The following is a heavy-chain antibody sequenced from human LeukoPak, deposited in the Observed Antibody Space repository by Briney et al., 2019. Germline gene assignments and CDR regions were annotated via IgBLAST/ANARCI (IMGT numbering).Heavy chain of an antibody. Sequence: GGSLRLSCAASGFTFSSYWMSWVRQAPGKGLEWVANIKQDGSEKYYVDSVKGRFTISRDNSKNTLYLQMNSLRAEDTAVYYCANRGADTAMVMGYWFDPWGQGTLVTVSS. J-gene: IGHJ5*02. CDR2: IKQDGSEK. D-gene: IGHD5-18*01. V-gene: IGHV3-7*03. CDR3: ANRGADTAMVMGYWFDP. CDR1: GFTFSSYW.